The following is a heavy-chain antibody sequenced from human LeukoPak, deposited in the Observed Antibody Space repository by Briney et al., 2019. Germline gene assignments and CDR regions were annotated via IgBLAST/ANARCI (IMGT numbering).Heavy chain of an antibody. Sequence: PSETLSLTCTVSGGSISSSSYYWGWIRQPPGKGLEWIGSIYYSGSTYYNPSLKSRVTISVDTSKNQFSLKLSSVTAADTAVYYCARDQENSSGWYNWFDPWGQGTLVTVPS. CDR1: GGSISSSSYY. V-gene: IGHV4-39*07. CDR3: ARDQENSSGWYNWFDP. D-gene: IGHD6-19*01. CDR2: IYYSGST. J-gene: IGHJ5*02.